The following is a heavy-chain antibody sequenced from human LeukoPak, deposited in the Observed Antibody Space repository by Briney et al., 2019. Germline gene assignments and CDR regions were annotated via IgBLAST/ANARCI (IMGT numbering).Heavy chain of an antibody. Sequence: PSETLSVTCTVSGGSISSYYWSWIRQPPGKGLEWIGYIYYSGSTNYNASPKSRVTISVDASKNQFSLKLSSVTAADTAVYYCARGLDTFGGVIAYPFDYWGQGTLVTVSS. J-gene: IGHJ4*02. CDR3: ARGLDTFGGVIAYPFDY. D-gene: IGHD3-16*02. CDR2: IYYSGST. V-gene: IGHV4-59*01. CDR1: GGSISSYY.